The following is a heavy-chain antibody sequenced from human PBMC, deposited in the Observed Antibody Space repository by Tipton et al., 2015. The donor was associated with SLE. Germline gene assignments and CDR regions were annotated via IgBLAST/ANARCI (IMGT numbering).Heavy chain of an antibody. D-gene: IGHD6-13*01. CDR2: ISWDGIKT. CDR3: VKARYTSSRYKWHFDL. Sequence: SLRLSCAASGLAFDDQTMHWVRQGPGKGLEWVSLISWDGIKTYYADSVKGRFTISRDNSKNSLYLQMSSLRSEDTAVYYCVKARYTSSRYKWHFDLWGRGTLVTVSS. V-gene: IGHV3-43*01. J-gene: IGHJ2*01. CDR1: GLAFDDQT.